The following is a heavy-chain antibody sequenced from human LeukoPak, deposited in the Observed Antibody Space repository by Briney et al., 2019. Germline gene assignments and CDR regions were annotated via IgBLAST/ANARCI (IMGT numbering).Heavy chain of an antibody. CDR3: SRDLPLIAAAGTGAVDY. Sequence: VGSLRLSCAASGFTFSSYSMNWVRQAPGKGREWVSYISSSSSTIYYADSVTGRFTIARDNAKNSLYLQMNSLRAEDTAVYYCSRDLPLIAAAGTGAVDYWGQGTLVSVSS. J-gene: IGHJ4*02. CDR1: GFTFSSYS. CDR2: ISSSSSTI. D-gene: IGHD6-13*01. V-gene: IGHV3-48*01.